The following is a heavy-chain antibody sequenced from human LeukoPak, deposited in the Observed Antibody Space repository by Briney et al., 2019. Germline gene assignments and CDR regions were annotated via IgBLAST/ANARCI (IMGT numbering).Heavy chain of an antibody. D-gene: IGHD5-12*01. CDR1: GFTFSSYG. Sequence: GGTLRLSCTASGFTFSSYGMSWVRQAPGKGLEWVSAISGSGGSTYYADSVKGRFTISRHNSKNTLYLQMNSLRAEDTAVYYCARDSGYSGYDHWGQGTLVTVSS. J-gene: IGHJ4*02. CDR3: ARDSGYSGYDH. CDR2: ISGSGGST. V-gene: IGHV3-23*01.